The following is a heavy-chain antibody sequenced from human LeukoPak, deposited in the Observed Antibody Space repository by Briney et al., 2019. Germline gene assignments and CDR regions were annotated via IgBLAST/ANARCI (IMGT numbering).Heavy chain of an antibody. D-gene: IGHD1-26*01. CDR1: GYSISSGYY. Sequence: SETLSLTCTVSGYSISSGYYWGWIRQPPGKGLEWIGSIYHSGSTYYNPSLKSRVTISVDTSKNQFSLKLSSVTAADTAVYYCARDAVTYYGAFDYWGQGTLVTVSS. CDR3: ARDAVTYYGAFDY. J-gene: IGHJ4*02. CDR2: IYHSGST. V-gene: IGHV4-38-2*02.